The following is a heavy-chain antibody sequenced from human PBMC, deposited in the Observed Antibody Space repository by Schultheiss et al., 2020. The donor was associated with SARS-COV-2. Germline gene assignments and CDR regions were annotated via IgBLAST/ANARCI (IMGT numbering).Heavy chain of an antibody. CDR3: AKEQPTAMYFPVVA. CDR2: ISTSSNAI. CDR1: GFTFSSYS. J-gene: IGHJ5*02. Sequence: GESLKISCAASGFTFSSYSMNWVRQAPGKGLEWLSYISTSSNAIYYADSVKGRFTISRDNSKNTLYLQMNSLRAEDTALYYCAKEQPTAMYFPVVAWGQGTLVTVSS. D-gene: IGHD2-2*01. V-gene: IGHV3-48*01.